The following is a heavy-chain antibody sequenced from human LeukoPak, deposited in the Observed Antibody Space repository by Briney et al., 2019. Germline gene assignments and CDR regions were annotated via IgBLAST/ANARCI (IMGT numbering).Heavy chain of an antibody. Sequence: ASETLSLTCTVSGDSISSYYWSWIRQPPGKGLEWIGYMSYSGSTNYNPSLKSRVTMSVDTSKNQFSLKLSSVTAADTAVYYCARAGGYSYYFDYWGQGTLVTVSS. CDR2: MSYSGST. CDR1: GDSISSYY. D-gene: IGHD4-23*01. V-gene: IGHV4-59*12. J-gene: IGHJ4*02. CDR3: ARAGGYSYYFDY.